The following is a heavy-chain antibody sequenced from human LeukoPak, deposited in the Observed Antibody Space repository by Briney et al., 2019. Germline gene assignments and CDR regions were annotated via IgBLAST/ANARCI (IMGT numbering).Heavy chain of an antibody. Sequence: GESLKISCKGSGYSFTSYWIGWVRQMPGKGLEWMGIIYPGDSDTRYSPSFQGQVTISADKSISTAYLRWSSLKASDTATYYCARGPLAPEYYFDYWGQGTLVTVSS. J-gene: IGHJ4*02. CDR1: GYSFTSYW. V-gene: IGHV5-51*01. CDR2: IYPGDSDT. D-gene: IGHD3-3*02. CDR3: ARGPLAPEYYFDY.